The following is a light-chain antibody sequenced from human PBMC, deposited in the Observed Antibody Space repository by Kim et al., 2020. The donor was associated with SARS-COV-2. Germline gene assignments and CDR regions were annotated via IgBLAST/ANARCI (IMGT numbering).Light chain of an antibody. CDR2: GAS. J-gene: IGKJ2*01. CDR1: QSVSSN. V-gene: IGKV3-15*01. Sequence: AAGKSASLSCMASQSVSSNLAWYQQKPGQAPRLLIYGASTRATGSPARFSGSGSGTEFTLTISSLQSEDFAVYYCQQYNNWPPYTFGQGTKLEI. CDR3: QQYNNWPPYT.